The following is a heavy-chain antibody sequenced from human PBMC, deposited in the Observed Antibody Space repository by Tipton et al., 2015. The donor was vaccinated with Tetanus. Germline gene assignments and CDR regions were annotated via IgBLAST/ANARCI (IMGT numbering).Heavy chain of an antibody. J-gene: IGHJ3*02. CDR1: GGSISSYY. V-gene: IGHV4-4*07. CDR2: IYTSGST. CDR3: ASHYGSGSDDAFGI. D-gene: IGHD3-10*01. Sequence: TLSLTCTVSGGSISSYYWSWIRQPAGKGLEWIGRIYTSGSTNYNPSLKSRVTMSVDTSKNHFSLKLSSVTAADTAVYYCASHYGSGSDDAFGIWGQGTMVTVSS.